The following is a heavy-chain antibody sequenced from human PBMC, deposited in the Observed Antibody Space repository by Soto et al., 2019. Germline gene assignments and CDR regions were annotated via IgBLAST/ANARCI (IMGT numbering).Heavy chain of an antibody. J-gene: IGHJ6*03. V-gene: IGHV1-18*01. CDR3: ARDIRQGFGEPIYYYYYLDV. CDR2: ISAYNGNT. CDR1: GYTFTSYG. Sequence: QVQLVQSGAEAKKPGASVKVSCKASGYTFTSYGISWVRQAPGQGLEWMGWISAYNGNTNYAQKLQGRVTMTTDTSTSTAYMELRSLRSDDTAGYYCARDIRQGFGEPIYYYYYLDVWGKGTTVTVSS. D-gene: IGHD3-10*01.